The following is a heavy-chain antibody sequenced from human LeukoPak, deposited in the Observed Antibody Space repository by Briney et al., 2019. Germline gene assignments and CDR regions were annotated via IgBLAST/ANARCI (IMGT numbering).Heavy chain of an antibody. Sequence: GGSLRLSCVASTSGVAFSSHSMNWVRQAPGKGLEWISYIHSSGNYIFYAASVKGRFAVSRDNARNSLFLQMNSLRAEDTAIYYCAREYNSRVTFDYWGQGTLVTVSS. D-gene: IGHD1-20*01. CDR2: IHSSGNYI. J-gene: IGHJ4*02. CDR3: AREYNSRVTFDY. V-gene: IGHV3-21*05. CDR1: TSGVAFSSHS.